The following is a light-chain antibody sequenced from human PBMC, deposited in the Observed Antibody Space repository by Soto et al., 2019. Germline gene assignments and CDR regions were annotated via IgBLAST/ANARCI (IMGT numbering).Light chain of an antibody. V-gene: IGKV1-9*01. CDR2: GSP. CDR3: QQTRSYPST. CDR1: QGIITY. Sequence: IQLTQSPSSLSASVGDSVTITCRASQGIITYLAWYQQKPGKAPNLLIYGSPTLQSGVPLRFSGSGSGTDFTLTINSLQAEDFATYYCQQTRSYPSTFGGGTKVDIK. J-gene: IGKJ4*01.